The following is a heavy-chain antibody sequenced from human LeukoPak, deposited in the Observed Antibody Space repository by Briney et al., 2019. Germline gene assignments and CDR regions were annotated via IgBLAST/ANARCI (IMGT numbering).Heavy chain of an antibody. CDR1: SGPISGFY. CDR2: IFFSQSVTDI. D-gene: IGHD4-17*01. CDR3: VREMRHGAWYFDL. V-gene: IGHV4-4*07. Sequence: SETLSLTCTVSSGPISGFYWSWVRRPAGKRLEWIGRIFFSQSVTDINYNPSLKSRTTISVDESKDQVSLNLFSATAADTAIYFCVREMRHGAWYFDLWGRGTVVTVSS. J-gene: IGHJ2*01.